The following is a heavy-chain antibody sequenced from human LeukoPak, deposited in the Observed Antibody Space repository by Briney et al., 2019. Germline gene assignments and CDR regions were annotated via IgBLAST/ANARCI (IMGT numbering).Heavy chain of an antibody. Sequence: GGSLRLSCAASGFTVSSNYMSWVRQAPGKGLEWVSTVSGGGGTTYYADSVKGRFTISRDNSKNTLFLQMNSLRAEDTAIYYCAKDMGYCSSATCYGLDYWGQGTLVTVSS. CDR3: AKDMGYCSSATCYGLDY. CDR2: VSGGGGTT. V-gene: IGHV3-23*01. CDR1: GFTVSSNY. J-gene: IGHJ4*02. D-gene: IGHD2-2*01.